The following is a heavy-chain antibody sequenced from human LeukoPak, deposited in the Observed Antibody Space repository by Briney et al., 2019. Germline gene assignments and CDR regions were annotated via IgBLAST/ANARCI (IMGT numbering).Heavy chain of an antibody. V-gene: IGHV4-39*01. CDR1: GGSISSSNFY. CDR3: ARHVGFITMVRGVINNNWFDP. D-gene: IGHD3-10*01. CDR2: IYYSGSP. Sequence: PSETLSLTCTVSGGSISSSNFYWGWIRQPPGKGLEWIGSIYYSGSPYYNPSLKSRVTISVDTSKKQFSLKLSSVTAADTAVYYCARHVGFITMVRGVINNNWFDPWGQGTLVTVSS. J-gene: IGHJ5*02.